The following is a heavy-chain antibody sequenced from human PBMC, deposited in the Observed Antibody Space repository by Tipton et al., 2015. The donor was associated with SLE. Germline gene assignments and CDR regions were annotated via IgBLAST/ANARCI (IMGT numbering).Heavy chain of an antibody. J-gene: IGHJ6*02. D-gene: IGHD6-13*01. CDR2: ISGSGGST. CDR3: AKYLSVAAVYYYYYGMDV. CDR1: GFTFSNSW. V-gene: IGHV3-23*01. Sequence: SLRLSCAASGFTFSNSWMSWVRQAPGKGLEWVSAISGSGGSTYYADSVKGRFTISRDNSKNTLYLQMNSLRAEDTAVYYCAKYLSVAAVYYYYYGMDVWGQGTTVTVSS.